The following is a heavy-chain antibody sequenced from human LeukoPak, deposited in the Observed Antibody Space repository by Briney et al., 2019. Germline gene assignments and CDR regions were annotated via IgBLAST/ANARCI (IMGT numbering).Heavy chain of an antibody. CDR2: VSFDGNSK. V-gene: IGHV3-30*04. D-gene: IGHD6-19*01. Sequence: GGSLRLSCEASGFTFNSYSMHWVRQAPGKGLEWVAVVSFDGNSKYYADSVKGRFTISRDNSKLYLQMNNLRAEDTAVYHCARGRHQWMDSPWPYCFDYWGQGILVTVSS. J-gene: IGHJ4*02. CDR3: ARGRHQWMDSPWPYCFDY. CDR1: GFTFNSYS.